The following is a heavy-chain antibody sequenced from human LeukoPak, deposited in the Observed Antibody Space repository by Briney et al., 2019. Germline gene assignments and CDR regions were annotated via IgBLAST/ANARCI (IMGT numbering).Heavy chain of an antibody. CDR2: ISGSSTYT. CDR3: AKAMYSSGLEYYYYYGMDV. CDR1: GFSFNTHS. V-gene: IGHV3-21*04. D-gene: IGHD6-19*01. J-gene: IGHJ6*02. Sequence: GGSLRLSCAGAGFSFNTHSINWVRQAPGKGLEWVSSISGSSTYTYYADSVMDRFTISRNNAKNSVYLQMNNLRAEDTAVYYCAKAMYSSGLEYYYYYGMDVWGQGTTVTVSS.